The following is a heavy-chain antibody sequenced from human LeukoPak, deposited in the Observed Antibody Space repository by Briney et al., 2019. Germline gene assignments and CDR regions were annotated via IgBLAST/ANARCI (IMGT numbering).Heavy chain of an antibody. V-gene: IGHV4-39*01. CDR2: IYYSGST. CDR1: GGSISSSSYS. CDR3: ARLWCTNGVCYIVDY. J-gene: IGHJ4*02. Sequence: SETLSLTCTVSGGSISSSSYSWGWIRQPPGKGLEWIGSIYYSGSTYYNPSLKSRVTISVDTSKNQFSLKLSSVTAADTAVYYCARLWCTNGVCYIVDYWGQGTLVTVSS. D-gene: IGHD2-8*01.